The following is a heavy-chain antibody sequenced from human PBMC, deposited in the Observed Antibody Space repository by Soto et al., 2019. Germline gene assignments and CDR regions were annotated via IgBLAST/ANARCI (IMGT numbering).Heavy chain of an antibody. V-gene: IGHV4-59*01. CDR2: IYYSGST. Sequence: SETLSLTCTVSGGSISSYYWSWIRQPPGKGLEWIGYIYYSGSTNYNPSLKSRVTISVDTSKNQFSLKLSSVTAADTAVYYCARDRGGDYADFFDYWGQGTLVTAPQ. D-gene: IGHD4-17*01. J-gene: IGHJ4*02. CDR3: ARDRGGDYADFFDY. CDR1: GGSISSYY.